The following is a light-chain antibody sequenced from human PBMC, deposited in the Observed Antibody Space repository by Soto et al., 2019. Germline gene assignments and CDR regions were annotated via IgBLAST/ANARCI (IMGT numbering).Light chain of an antibody. V-gene: IGKV3-15*01. J-gene: IGKJ1*01. CDR3: QQYNNWPPGT. CDR1: QSVSSN. Sequence: ETVMTQSPATLSLSPGERATLSCRASQSVSSNLVWYQQKPGQAPRLLIYGASTRATGIPARFSGSGSGTEFTLTINSLQSEDFAVYYCQQYNNWPPGTFGRGTKVDIK. CDR2: GAS.